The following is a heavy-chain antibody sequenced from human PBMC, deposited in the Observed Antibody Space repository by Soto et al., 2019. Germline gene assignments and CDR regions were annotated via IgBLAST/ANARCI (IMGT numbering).Heavy chain of an antibody. CDR3: AKDGSHNFDY. CDR2: MSYDGSNE. D-gene: IGHD1-26*01. Sequence: QVQLVESGGCVVQPGRSLRLSCAASGVTFSHYAMHWVRQAPGKGLEWVALMSYDGSNEYYADSVKGRFTISRDNSKNTLYLQMNSLRAEDTAVYYCAKDGSHNFDYWGQGTLVTVSS. J-gene: IGHJ4*02. V-gene: IGHV3-30*18. CDR1: GVTFSHYA.